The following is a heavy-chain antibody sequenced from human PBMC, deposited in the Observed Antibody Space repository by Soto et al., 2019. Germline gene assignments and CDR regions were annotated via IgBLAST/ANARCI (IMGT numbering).Heavy chain of an antibody. Sequence: SETLSLTCTVSGGSISTYYWNWVRQPPGKGLEWIGYIHYSGGTNYTPSLKSRVTISVDTSKNQFSLSLSSVTAADTAIYYCARARVGATPGYYYYYYGMNVWGQGTTVTVSS. CDR1: GGSISTYY. V-gene: IGHV4-59*12. J-gene: IGHJ6*02. CDR3: ARARVGATPGYYYYYYGMNV. D-gene: IGHD1-26*01. CDR2: IHYSGGT.